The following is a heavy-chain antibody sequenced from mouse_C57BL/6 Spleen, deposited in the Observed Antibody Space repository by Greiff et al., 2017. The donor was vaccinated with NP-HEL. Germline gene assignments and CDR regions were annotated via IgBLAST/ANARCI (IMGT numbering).Heavy chain of an antibody. CDR3: ARNPFAY. CDR2: ISYDGSN. J-gene: IGHJ3*01. V-gene: IGHV3-6*01. CDR1: GYSITSGYY. Sequence: EVQLQESGPGLVKPSQSLSLPCSVTGYSITSGYYWNWIRQFPGNKLEWMGYISYDGSNNYNPSLKNRISITRDTSKNQFFLKLNSVTTEDTATYYCARNPFAYWGQGTLVTVSA.